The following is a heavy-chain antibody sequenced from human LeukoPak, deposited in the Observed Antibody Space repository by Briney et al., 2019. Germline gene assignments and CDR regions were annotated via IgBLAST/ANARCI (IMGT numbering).Heavy chain of an antibody. J-gene: IGHJ4*02. D-gene: IGHD1-14*01. Sequence: GESLKISCKGSGYGFTTYWIGWVRQMPGKGLEWMGFIYPGDSDTTYSPSFQGQVIISADKSISPAYLQWSSLKASDTAMYYCARSAELGLFDYWGQGTLVSVSS. CDR1: GYGFTTYW. V-gene: IGHV5-51*01. CDR2: IYPGDSDT. CDR3: ARSAELGLFDY.